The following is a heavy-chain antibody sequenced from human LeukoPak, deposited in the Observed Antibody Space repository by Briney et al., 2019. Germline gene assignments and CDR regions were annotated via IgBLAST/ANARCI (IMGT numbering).Heavy chain of an antibody. CDR2: IKQDGSEK. J-gene: IGHJ4*02. Sequence: GGSLRLSCAASGFSVSGYWMTWVRQAPGKGLEWVANIKQDGSEKNYVDSVKGRFTISRDNAENSLFLQMNSLRVEDTAVYYCAREWQGGIAAAGTRIEGDYWGQGTLVAVSS. D-gene: IGHD6-13*01. V-gene: IGHV3-7*01. CDR3: AREWQGGIAAAGTRIEGDY. CDR1: GFSVSGYW.